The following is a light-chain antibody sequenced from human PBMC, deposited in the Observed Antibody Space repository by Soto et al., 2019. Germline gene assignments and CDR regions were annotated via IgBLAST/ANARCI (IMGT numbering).Light chain of an antibody. Sequence: ALTQPPSVSGSPGQSVAISCTGTSSDVGSSNGVSWYQQPPGTAPKLMIYDVSNRPSGVPDRFSGSKSGNTASLTISGLQAEDEADYYCSSYTSSSTYVFGTGTKLTVL. CDR1: SSDVGSSNG. CDR3: SSYTSSSTYV. J-gene: IGLJ1*01. V-gene: IGLV2-18*02. CDR2: DVS.